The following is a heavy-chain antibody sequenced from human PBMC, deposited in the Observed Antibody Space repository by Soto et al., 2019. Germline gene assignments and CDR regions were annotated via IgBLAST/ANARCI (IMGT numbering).Heavy chain of an antibody. CDR1: GFTFSSYC. D-gene: IGHD5-18*01. CDR3: ARCRYIYGYDFDS. J-gene: IGHJ4*02. Sequence: EVQLVESGGGLVQPGGSLRLSCVASGFTFSSYCMSWVRQAPGKGLEWVSSITGTSTTTYYADSVKGRFTIPTDNARNSLYLQMNSLRDEDTAVYYCARCRYIYGYDFDSWGQGTLVTVSS. V-gene: IGHV3-48*02. CDR2: ITGTSTTT.